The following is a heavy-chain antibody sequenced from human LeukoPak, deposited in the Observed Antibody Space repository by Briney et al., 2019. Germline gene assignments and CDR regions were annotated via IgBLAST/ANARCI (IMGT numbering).Heavy chain of an antibody. V-gene: IGHV3-74*01. CDR1: GFTFSNFW. D-gene: IGHD5-18*01. Sequence: PGGSLRLSCAASGFTFSNFWMHWVRQAPGKGLVWVALIYGDGSFTRYADSVKGRFTISRDDAKNTLYLQLNSLRAEDTAVYFCARGGSDTAMAHDYWGQGTLVTVSS. J-gene: IGHJ4*02. CDR3: ARGGSDTAMAHDY. CDR2: IYGDGSFT.